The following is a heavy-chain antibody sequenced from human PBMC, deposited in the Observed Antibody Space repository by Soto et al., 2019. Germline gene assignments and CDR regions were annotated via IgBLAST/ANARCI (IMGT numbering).Heavy chain of an antibody. CDR1: GGSFSGYY. J-gene: IGHJ4*02. CDR3: ARETTNTAAVDY. D-gene: IGHD5-18*01. V-gene: IGHV4-34*01. CDR2: INHSGST. Sequence: QVQLQQWGAGLLKPSETLSLTCAVYGGSFSGYYWSWIRQPPGKGLEWIGEINHSGSTNYNPSLMSRVTISVDTSKNQFSLKLSSVTAADTAVYYCARETTNTAAVDYWGQGTLVTVSS.